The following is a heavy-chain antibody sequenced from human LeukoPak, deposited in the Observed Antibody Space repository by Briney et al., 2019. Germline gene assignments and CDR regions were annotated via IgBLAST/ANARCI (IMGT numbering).Heavy chain of an antibody. CDR3: ARGIAAAGTPFDY. Sequence: ASVKVSCKASGYTFTGYYMHWVRQAPGQGLEWMVWINPNSGGTNYAQKFQGRVTMTRDTSISTAYMELSRLRSDDTAVYYCARGIAAAGTPFDYWGQGTLVTVSS. J-gene: IGHJ4*02. CDR1: GYTFTGYY. D-gene: IGHD6-13*01. V-gene: IGHV1-2*02. CDR2: INPNSGGT.